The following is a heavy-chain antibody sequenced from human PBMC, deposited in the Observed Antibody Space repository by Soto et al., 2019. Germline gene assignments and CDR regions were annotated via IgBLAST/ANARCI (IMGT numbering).Heavy chain of an antibody. D-gene: IGHD3-10*01. J-gene: IGHJ6*02. V-gene: IGHV3-30-3*01. CDR2: ISYDGSNK. Sequence: QVQLVESGGGVVQHGRSLRLSCAASGFTFSSYAMHWVRQAPGKGLEWVAVISYDGSNKYYADSVKGRFTISRDNSKNTLYLQMNSLRAEDTAVYYCARDRVRGVTNPHYYYYGMDVWGQWTTVTVSS. CDR1: GFTFSSYA. CDR3: ARDRVRGVTNPHYYYYGMDV.